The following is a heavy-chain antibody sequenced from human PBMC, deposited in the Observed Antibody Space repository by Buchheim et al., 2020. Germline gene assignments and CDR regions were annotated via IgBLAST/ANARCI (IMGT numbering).Heavy chain of an antibody. CDR2: IYYRGST. CDR3: ARVFVEREYYFDY. Sequence: QLQLQESGPGLVKPSETLSLTCTVSGGSISSSSYYWGWIRQPPGKGLEWIGSIYYRGSTYYNPSLKSRVTISVDTSKNQFSLKLSSVTAADTAVYYCARVFVEREYYFDYWGQGTL. CDR1: GGSISSSSYY. V-gene: IGHV4-39*01. D-gene: IGHD5-24*01. J-gene: IGHJ4*02.